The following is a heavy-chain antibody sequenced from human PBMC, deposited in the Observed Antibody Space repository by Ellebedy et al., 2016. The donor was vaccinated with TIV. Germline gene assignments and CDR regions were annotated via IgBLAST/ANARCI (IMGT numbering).Heavy chain of an antibody. J-gene: IGHJ4*02. CDR3: AGDDSTVIDY. D-gene: IGHD2-2*01. CDR2: INHSGST. V-gene: IGHV4-34*01. CDR1: GGSFSGYY. Sequence: SETLSLTCAVYGGSFSGYYWSWIRQPPGKGLEWIGEINHSGSTNYNPSLKSRVTISVDTSKNQFSLKLSSVTAADTAVYYCAGDDSTVIDYWGQGTLVTVSS.